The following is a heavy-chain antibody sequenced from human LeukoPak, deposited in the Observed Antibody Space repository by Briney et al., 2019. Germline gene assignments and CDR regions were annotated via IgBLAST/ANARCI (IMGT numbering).Heavy chain of an antibody. V-gene: IGHV4-4*02. D-gene: IGHD2/OR15-2a*01. CDR2: ISHAGST. J-gene: IGHJ4*02. CDR1: GYSISSGYW. CDR3: ARNAYYSADY. Sequence: SGTLSLTCGVSGYSISSGYWWSWVRQPPGKGLEWIGEISHAGSTNYNPSLKSRVTISLDKSKNQFSLELTSVTAADTAVYYCARNAYYSADYWGQGTLVTVSS.